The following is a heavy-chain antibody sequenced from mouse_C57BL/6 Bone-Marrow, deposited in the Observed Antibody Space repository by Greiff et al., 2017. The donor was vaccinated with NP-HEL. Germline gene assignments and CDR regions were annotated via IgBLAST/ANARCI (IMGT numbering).Heavy chain of an antibody. D-gene: IGHD4-1*01. CDR2: IYPGSGST. V-gene: IGHV1-55*01. Sequence: QVQLKESGAELVRPGTSVKMSCKASGYTFTSYWITWVKQRPGQGLEWIGDIYPGSGSTNYNEKFKSKATLPVDTSSSTAYMQLSSLTSEDSAVYYCARSLKLYYYAMDYWGQGTSVTVSS. CDR3: ARSLKLYYYAMDY. J-gene: IGHJ4*01. CDR1: GYTFTSYW.